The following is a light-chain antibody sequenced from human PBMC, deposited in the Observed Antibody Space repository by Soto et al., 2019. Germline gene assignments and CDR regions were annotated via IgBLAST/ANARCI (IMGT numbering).Light chain of an antibody. CDR2: GAS. CDR3: QQYGSSPT. J-gene: IGKJ5*01. Sequence: EIVLTQSPGTLSLFPGERATLSCRASQSLTTRYLAWYQQKPGQAPRLLIYGASSRPTGIPDRFSGSGSRADFLLTISRLAPDDFAMYYYQQYGSSPTFGQGTRLEIK. V-gene: IGKV3-20*01. CDR1: QSLTTRY.